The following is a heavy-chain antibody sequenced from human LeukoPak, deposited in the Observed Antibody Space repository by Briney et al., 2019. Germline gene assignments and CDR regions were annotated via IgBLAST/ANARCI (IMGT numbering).Heavy chain of an antibody. D-gene: IGHD3-3*01. V-gene: IGHV4-59*08. CDR3: ARFFWSGSKRLVS. CDR1: GGSISGYY. J-gene: IGHJ4*02. CDR2: IYHSGST. Sequence: PSETLSLTCSVSGGSISGYYWSWIRQPPGKGLEWIGYIYHSGSTIYNPSLKSRFTMSVDPSKNQFSLKLSSVTAADTAVYYCARFFWSGSKRLVSWGQGTVVTVSS.